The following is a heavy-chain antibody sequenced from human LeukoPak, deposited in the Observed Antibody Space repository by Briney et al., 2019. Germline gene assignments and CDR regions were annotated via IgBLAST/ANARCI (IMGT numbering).Heavy chain of an antibody. J-gene: IGHJ5*01. Sequence: SETLSLTCNVSGYSISRGYYWGWIRQPPGKGLEWIGSVHHTGSTYYNPSLRSRVSISVDKSTNHISLGVTSVTAADTAVYYCARDWGFGDSEDWFDSWGQGTLVTVSS. D-gene: IGHD3-10*01. CDR2: VHHTGST. CDR3: ARDWGFGDSEDWFDS. V-gene: IGHV4-38-2*02. CDR1: GYSISRGYY.